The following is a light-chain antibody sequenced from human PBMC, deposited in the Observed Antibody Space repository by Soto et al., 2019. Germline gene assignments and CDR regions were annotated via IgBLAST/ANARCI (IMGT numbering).Light chain of an antibody. V-gene: IGKV1-33*01. CDR3: QQYDNLPA. CDR1: QDISNY. CDR2: DAS. Sequence: DIQMTQSPSCVSASVGDRVTITCQASQDISNYLNWYQQKPGKAPKLLIYDASNLETGVPSRFSGSGSGTDFTFTISSLQPEDIATYYCQQYDNLPAFGQGTRLEIK. J-gene: IGKJ5*01.